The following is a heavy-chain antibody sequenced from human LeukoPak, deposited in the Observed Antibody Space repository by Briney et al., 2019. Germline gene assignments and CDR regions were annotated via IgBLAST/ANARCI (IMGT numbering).Heavy chain of an antibody. V-gene: IGHV4-39*01. CDR2: IYYSGST. J-gene: IGHJ2*01. D-gene: IGHD2-21*02. CDR3: ASCSDNCYLRYFDL. CDR1: GGSMSSSSYY. Sequence: SETLSLTCGVSGGSMSSSSYYWGWIRQPPGKGLEWIGSIYYSGSTYYNPSLKSRVTISVDSSKNQCSLKLSSVTAADTAVYYCASCSDNCYLRYFDLWGRGTLVTVSS.